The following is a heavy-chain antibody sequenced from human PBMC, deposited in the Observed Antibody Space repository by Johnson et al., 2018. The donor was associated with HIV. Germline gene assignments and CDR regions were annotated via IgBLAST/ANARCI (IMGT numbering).Heavy chain of an antibody. CDR3: ARDTHGEGALDI. CDR2: IGTAGDT. J-gene: IGHJ3*02. D-gene: IGHD3-10*01. V-gene: IGHV3-13*01. Sequence: EVQLVESGGGLVKPGGSLRLSCAASGFTLTNARMKWVRQATGKSLEWVSAIGTAGDTYYPGSVKGRFTISRENAKNSLYLQMNSLRAGDTAVYYCARDTHGEGALDIWGQGTMVTVSS. CDR1: GFTLTNAR.